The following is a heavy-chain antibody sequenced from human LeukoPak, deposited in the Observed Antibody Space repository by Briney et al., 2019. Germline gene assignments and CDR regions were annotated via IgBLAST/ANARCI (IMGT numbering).Heavy chain of an antibody. CDR2: MNHSGST. D-gene: IGHD3-9*01. J-gene: IGHJ4*02. V-gene: IGHV4-34*01. CDR1: GGSFSGYY. CDR3: ARGSGDYDILTGPYYFDY. Sequence: SETLSLTCAVYGGSFSGYYWSWIRQPPGKGLEWIGEMNHSGSTNYNPSLKSRVTISVDTSKNQFSLKLSSVTAADTAVYYCARGSGDYDILTGPYYFDYWGQGTLVTVSS.